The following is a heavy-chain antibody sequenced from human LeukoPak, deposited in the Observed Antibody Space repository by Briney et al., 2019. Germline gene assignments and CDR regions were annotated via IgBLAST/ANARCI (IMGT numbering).Heavy chain of an antibody. CDR1: GGTFSSYA. J-gene: IGHJ4*02. CDR2: IIPTFGTA. V-gene: IGHV1-69*13. CDR3: AGFETYCGGDCFDY. D-gene: IGHD2-21*01. Sequence: SVKVSCKASGGTFSSYAISWVRQAPGQGLEWMGGIIPTFGTANYAQKFQGRVTITADESTSTAYMELSSLRSEDTAVYYCAGFETYCGGDCFDYWGQGTLVTVSS.